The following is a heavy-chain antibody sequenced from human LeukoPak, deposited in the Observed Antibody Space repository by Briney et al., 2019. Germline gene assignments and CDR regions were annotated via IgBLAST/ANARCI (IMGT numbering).Heavy chain of an antibody. V-gene: IGHV4-59*01. D-gene: IGHD4-23*01. CDR2: IYYSGST. CDR1: GGSIGSYY. Sequence: PSETLSLTCTVSGGSIGSYYWSWIRQPPGKGLEWIGYIYYSGSTNYNPSLKSRVTISVDTSKNQFSLNLSSVTAADTAMYYCARKGAGNIDYWGQGTLVTVSS. J-gene: IGHJ4*02. CDR3: ARKGAGNIDY.